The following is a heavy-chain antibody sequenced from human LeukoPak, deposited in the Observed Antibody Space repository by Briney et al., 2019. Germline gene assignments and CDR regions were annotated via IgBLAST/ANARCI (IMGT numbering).Heavy chain of an antibody. CDR1: GFTFSSYA. Sequence: GGSLRLSCAASGFTFSSYAMSWVRQAPGKGLEWVSAISGSGGSTYYADPVKGRFTISTDNSKNTLYLQMNSLRAEDTAVYYCAKDQDYYDSSAYYWGQGTLVTVSS. J-gene: IGHJ4*02. CDR2: ISGSGGST. V-gene: IGHV3-23*01. CDR3: AKDQDYYDSSAYY. D-gene: IGHD3-22*01.